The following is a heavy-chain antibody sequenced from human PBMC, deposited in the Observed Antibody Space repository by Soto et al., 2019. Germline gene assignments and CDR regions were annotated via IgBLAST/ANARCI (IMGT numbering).Heavy chain of an antibody. Sequence: PGGSLRLSCAVSGFTVSSNYMTWVRQAPGKGLEWVSVIYSGGSTYYAGSVKDRFTISRDNSKNTLYLQMNSLRDEDTAVYYCARPLHPLTYYFDYWGQGTLVTVSS. V-gene: IGHV3-66*01. CDR1: GFTVSSNY. CDR2: IYSGGST. J-gene: IGHJ4*02. D-gene: IGHD3-9*01. CDR3: ARPLHPLTYYFDY.